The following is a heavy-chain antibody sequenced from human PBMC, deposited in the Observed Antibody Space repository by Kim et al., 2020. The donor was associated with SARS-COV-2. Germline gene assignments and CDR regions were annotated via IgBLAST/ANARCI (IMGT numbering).Heavy chain of an antibody. Sequence: GGSLRLSCAASGFTFSSYSMNWVRQAPGKGLEWVSYISSSSRITYYADSVKGRFTISRDNAKNSLYLQMNSLRDEDTAVYFCARGPPQGGLWRQPEYYFDHWGQGTLVTVSS. CDR1: GFTFSSYS. V-gene: IGHV3-48*02. D-gene: IGHD1-1*01. CDR2: ISSSSRIT. CDR3: ARGPPQGGLWRQPEYYFDH. J-gene: IGHJ4*02.